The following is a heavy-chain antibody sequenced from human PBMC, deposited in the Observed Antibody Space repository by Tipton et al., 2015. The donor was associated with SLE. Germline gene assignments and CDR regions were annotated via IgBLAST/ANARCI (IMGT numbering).Heavy chain of an antibody. V-gene: IGHV4-39*07. Sequence: TLSLTCTVSGGSISSSSYYWGWIRQPPGKGLEWIGSIYYSGSTYYNPSLKSRVTISVDTSKNQFSLKLSSVTAADTAVYYCAREWELHGGWFDPWGQGTLVTVSS. J-gene: IGHJ5*02. CDR1: GGSISSSSYY. CDR3: AREWELHGGWFDP. CDR2: IYYSGST. D-gene: IGHD1-26*01.